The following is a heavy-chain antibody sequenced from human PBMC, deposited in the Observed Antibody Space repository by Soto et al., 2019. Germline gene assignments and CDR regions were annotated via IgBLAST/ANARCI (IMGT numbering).Heavy chain of an antibody. J-gene: IGHJ5*02. CDR1: GGTFSSYT. Sequence: QVQLVQSGAEVKKPGSSVKVSCKAFGGTFSSYTISWVRQAPGQGLEWMGGIIPLFGAANYAQRFQGRVTITADESTSTAYMQLSSLRSEDTAVYYCARDNGIAGSFDPWGQGALVTVSS. CDR3: ARDNGIAGSFDP. CDR2: IIPLFGAA. V-gene: IGHV1-69*01. D-gene: IGHD6-13*01.